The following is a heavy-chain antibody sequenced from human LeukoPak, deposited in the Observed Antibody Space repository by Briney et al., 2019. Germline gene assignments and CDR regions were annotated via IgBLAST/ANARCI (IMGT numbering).Heavy chain of an antibody. CDR1: GYTFTDYY. V-gene: IGHV1-2*02. CDR2: VDPRSGIT. CDR3: ATDSYGMLDY. J-gene: IGHJ4*02. D-gene: IGHD3-9*01. Sequence: VASVKVSCKASGYTFTDYYIHWVRRAPGQGLEWMGWVDPRSGITKCTQKFQGRVTMTRDTSINTVYVDLSGLTFDDTAVYYCATDSYGMLDYWGQGTLVTVSS.